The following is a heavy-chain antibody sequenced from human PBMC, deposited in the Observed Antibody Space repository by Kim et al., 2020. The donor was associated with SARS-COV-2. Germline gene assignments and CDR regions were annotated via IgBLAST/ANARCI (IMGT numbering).Heavy chain of an antibody. CDR2: K. V-gene: IGHV3-7*01. J-gene: IGHJ4*02. D-gene: IGHD6-13*01. Sequence: KYYVASVKGRFTTARDNAKNSRLLQMNSLRAEDTAVYYCARVGSSSWYFDYWGQGTLVTVSS. CDR3: ARVGSSSWYFDY.